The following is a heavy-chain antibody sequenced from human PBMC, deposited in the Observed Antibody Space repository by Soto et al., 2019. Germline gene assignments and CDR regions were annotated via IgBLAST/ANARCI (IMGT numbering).Heavy chain of an antibody. D-gene: IGHD1-1*01. CDR2: IYYSGST. Sequence: PSETLSLTCTVSGGTINSNYWSWIRLPPGKGQEWIGRIYYSGSTNYNPSLKSRVTISVDTSKNQFSLDLSSVTDADTAVYYCARGPSGDKVDYWGQGALVTVSS. CDR1: GGTINSNY. J-gene: IGHJ4*02. V-gene: IGHV4-59*08. CDR3: ARGPSGDKVDY.